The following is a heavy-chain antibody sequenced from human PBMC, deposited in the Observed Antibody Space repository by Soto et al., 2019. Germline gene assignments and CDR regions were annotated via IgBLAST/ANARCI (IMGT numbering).Heavy chain of an antibody. D-gene: IGHD2-8*02. V-gene: IGHV4-59*01. CDR3: ARRSGGTFDY. J-gene: IGHJ4*02. Sequence: PSETLSLTCTVSGGSISSYYWSWIRQPPGKGLEWIGYIYYSGSTNYNPSLKSRVTISVDTSKNQFSLKLTSVTAADTAVYYCARRSGGTFDYWGQGTLVTVSS. CDR1: GGSISSYY. CDR2: IYYSGST.